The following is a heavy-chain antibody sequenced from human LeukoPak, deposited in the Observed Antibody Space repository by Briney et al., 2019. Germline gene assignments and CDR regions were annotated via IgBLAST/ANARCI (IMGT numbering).Heavy chain of an antibody. CDR1: GYTFTSYY. CDR2: INSGGGTT. J-gene: IGHJ4*02. V-gene: IGHV1-46*01. CDR3: ARHSLPGTTPFDY. D-gene: IGHD1-1*01. Sequence: ASVKVSCKASGYTFTSYYMHWVRQAPGQGLEWVGIINSGGGTTSYAQKFQGRVTMTGDTSTSTVYMDLTSLRSDDTAVYYCARHSLPGTTPFDYWGQGTLVTVSS.